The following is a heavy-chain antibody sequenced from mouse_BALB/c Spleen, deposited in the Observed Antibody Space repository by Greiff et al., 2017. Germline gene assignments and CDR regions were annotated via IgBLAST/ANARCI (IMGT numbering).Heavy chain of an antibody. V-gene: IGHV5-17*02. CDR2: ISSGSSTI. J-gene: IGHJ1*01. D-gene: IGHD1-1*01. Sequence: EVQVVESGGGLVQPGGSRKLSCAASGFTFSSFGMHWVRQAPEKGLEWVAYISSGSSTIYYADTVKGRFTISRDNPKNTLFLQMTSLRSEDTAMYYCARNYGSSYWYFDVWGAGTTVTVSS. CDR1: GFTFSSFG. CDR3: ARNYGSSYWYFDV.